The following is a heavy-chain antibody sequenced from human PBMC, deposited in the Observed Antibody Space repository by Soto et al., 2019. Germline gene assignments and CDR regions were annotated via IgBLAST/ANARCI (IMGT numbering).Heavy chain of an antibody. CDR3: ARDYGRAGANNYYYYGMDV. D-gene: IGHD1-26*01. CDR1: GYTFTSYA. V-gene: IGHV1-3*01. J-gene: IGHJ6*02. CDR2: INAGNGNT. Sequence: ASVKVSCKASGYTFTSYAMHWVRQAPGQRLEWMGWINAGNGNTKYSQKFQGRVTITRDTSASTAYMELSSLRSEDTAVYYCARDYGRAGANNYYYYGMDVWGQGTTVTVSS.